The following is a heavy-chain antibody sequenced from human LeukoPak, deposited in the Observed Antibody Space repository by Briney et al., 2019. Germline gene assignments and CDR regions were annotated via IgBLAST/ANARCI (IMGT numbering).Heavy chain of an antibody. CDR3: AREGASRGYSGYDPLTPFDY. Sequence: GASVKVSCKASGYTFTGYYMHWVRQAPGQGLEWMGWINPSSGGTNYAQKFQGRVTMTRDTSISTAYMELSSLRSEDTAVYYCAREGASRGYSGYDPLTPFDYWGQGTMVTVSS. D-gene: IGHD5-12*01. CDR2: INPSSGGT. V-gene: IGHV1-2*02. CDR1: GYTFTGYY. J-gene: IGHJ4*02.